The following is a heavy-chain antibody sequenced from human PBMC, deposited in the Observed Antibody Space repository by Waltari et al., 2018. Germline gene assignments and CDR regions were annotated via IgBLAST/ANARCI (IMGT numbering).Heavy chain of an antibody. CDR3: AREGGRIVGVSTLGS. CDR2: MNPNSGST. J-gene: IGHJ4*02. Sequence: QVQMVQSGAEVKRPGASVWVSCTASGNTLPSYAINWVREATGQGLEWMGWMNPNSGSTGYAQKFQGRVTMTRNTAISTAYMELSSLRSEDTAVYYCAREGGRIVGVSTLGSWGQGTLVTVSS. D-gene: IGHD1-26*01. CDR1: GNTLPSYA. V-gene: IGHV1-8*01.